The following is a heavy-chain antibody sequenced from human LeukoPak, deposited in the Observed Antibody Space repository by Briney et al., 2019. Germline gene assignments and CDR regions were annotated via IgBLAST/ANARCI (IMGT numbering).Heavy chain of an antibody. D-gene: IGHD4-17*01. J-gene: IGHJ4*02. CDR2: IYTSGST. V-gene: IGHV4-4*09. CDR1: GGSISSYY. CDR3: ARAASNLDYGDLNYFDY. Sequence: SETLSLTCTVSGGSISSYYWSWIRQPPGKGLEWIGYIYTSGSTNYNPSLKSRVTISVGTSKNQFSLKLSSVTAADTAVYYCARAASNLDYGDLNYFDYWGQGTLVTVSS.